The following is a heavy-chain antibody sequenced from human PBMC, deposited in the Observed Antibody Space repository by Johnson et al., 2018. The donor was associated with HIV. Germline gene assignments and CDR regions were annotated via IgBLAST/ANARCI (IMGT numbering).Heavy chain of an antibody. CDR3: ARGGLLHAFDI. CDR1: GFTFSSYA. V-gene: IGHV3-30*04. Sequence: VQLVESGGGVVQPGRSLRLSCAASGFTFSSYAIHWVRQAPGKGLEWVAVMWYDGSNKYYADSVKGRFTISRDNAKNSLYLQMNSLRAEDTAVYYCARGGLLHAFDIWGQGTMVTVSS. CDR2: MWYDGSNK. J-gene: IGHJ3*02. D-gene: IGHD2/OR15-2a*01.